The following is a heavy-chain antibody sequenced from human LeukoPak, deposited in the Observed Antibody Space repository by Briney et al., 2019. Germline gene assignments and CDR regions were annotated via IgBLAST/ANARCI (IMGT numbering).Heavy chain of an antibody. CDR3: ATWSPQLYY. J-gene: IGHJ4*02. D-gene: IGHD3-3*01. V-gene: IGHV3-30*04. CDR1: GFTFSSYA. Sequence: GGSLRLSCAASGFTFSSYAMHWVRQAPGKGLEWVAVISYDGSNKYYADSVKGRFTISRDNSKNTLYLQMNSLRAEDTAVYYCATWSPQLYYWGQGTLVTVSS. CDR2: ISYDGSNK.